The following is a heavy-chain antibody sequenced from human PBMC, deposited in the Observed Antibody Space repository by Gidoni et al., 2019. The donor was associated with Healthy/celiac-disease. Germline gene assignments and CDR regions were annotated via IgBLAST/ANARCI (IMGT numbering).Heavy chain of an antibody. J-gene: IGHJ3*02. V-gene: IGHV3-9*01. Sequence: EVQLVESGGGLVHPGRSLRLSCAASGFTFADYAMHWVRQAPGKGLEWVSGISWNSGSIGYANSVKGRFTISRDNAKNSLYLQMNSLRAEDTALYYCAKDILAVAGKADAFDIWGQGTMVTVSS. CDR3: AKDILAVAGKADAFDI. D-gene: IGHD6-19*01. CDR2: ISWNSGSI. CDR1: GFTFADYA.